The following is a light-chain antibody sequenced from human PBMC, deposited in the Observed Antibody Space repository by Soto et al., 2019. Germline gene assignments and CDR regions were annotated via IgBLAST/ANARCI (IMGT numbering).Light chain of an antibody. J-gene: IGLJ2*01. CDR3: SSYTVNTTPVV. CDR1: SSDIGDYNY. Sequence: QSALSQPASVSGSPGQSITISCTGTSSDIGDYNYVSWYQQHPGKVPTLLIYEVTNRPSGVSSRFSGSKSGNTASLTISGLQAEDEAEYYCSSYTVNTTPVVFGGGTKVTVL. CDR2: EVT. V-gene: IGLV2-14*01.